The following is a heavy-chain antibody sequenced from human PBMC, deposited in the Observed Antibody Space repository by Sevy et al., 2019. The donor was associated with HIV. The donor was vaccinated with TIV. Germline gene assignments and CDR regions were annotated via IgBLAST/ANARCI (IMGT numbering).Heavy chain of an antibody. J-gene: IGHJ5*02. CDR1: GGSISSSSYY. CDR3: ARLRRENIEVSWWFDP. CDR2: IYYSGST. D-gene: IGHD2-15*01. Sequence: SETLSLTCTVSGGSISSSSYYWGWIRQPPGKGLEWIGSIYYSGSTYYNPSLKSRVTISVDTSKNQFSLKLSSVTAADKAVYYCARLRRENIEVSWWFDPWGQGTLVTVSS. V-gene: IGHV4-39*01.